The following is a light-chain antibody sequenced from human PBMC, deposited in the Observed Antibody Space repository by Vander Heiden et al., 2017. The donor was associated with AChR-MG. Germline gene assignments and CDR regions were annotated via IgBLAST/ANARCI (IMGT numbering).Light chain of an antibody. CDR2: SDN. V-gene: IGLV1-44*01. Sequence: QSVLTQPPSASGTPGQRVTIACSGSSSNIGSNPVNWYQQLPGTAPKLLIYSDNQRPSGVPDRISGSNSGTSASLAISGLQAEDEADYYCATRDDSLNGWVFGGGTKLTVL. CDR1: SSNIGSNP. J-gene: IGLJ3*02. CDR3: ATRDDSLNGWV.